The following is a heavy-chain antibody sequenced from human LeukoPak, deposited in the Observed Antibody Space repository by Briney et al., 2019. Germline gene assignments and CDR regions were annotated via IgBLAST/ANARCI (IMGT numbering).Heavy chain of an antibody. D-gene: IGHD2-21*02. CDR2: ISYDGRNK. V-gene: IGHV3-30*04. CDR1: GYTFSSYA. CDR3: ATGDCGGDCYSSYFDY. J-gene: IGHJ4*02. Sequence: GGSLRLSCAGSGYTFSSYAVHWVRQAPDKGLAWVAVISYDGRNKYYADTVKGRFTISRDNSKSMLYLQMNSLRDEDTGVYYCATGDCGGDCYSSYFDYWGQGTLVTVSS.